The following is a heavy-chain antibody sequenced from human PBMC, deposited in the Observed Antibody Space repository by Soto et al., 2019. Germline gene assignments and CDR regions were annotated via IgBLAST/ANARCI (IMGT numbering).Heavy chain of an antibody. CDR1: GFTFSSYS. Sequence: GGSVRLSCAASGFTFSSYSMNWVRQAPGKGLEWVSSISSSSSYIYYADSVKGRFTISRDNAKNSLYLQMNSLRAEDTAVYYCARGGTYYDILTGCNWGQGTLVTVSS. D-gene: IGHD3-9*01. J-gene: IGHJ4*02. CDR2: ISSSSSYI. V-gene: IGHV3-21*01. CDR3: ARGGTYYDILTGCN.